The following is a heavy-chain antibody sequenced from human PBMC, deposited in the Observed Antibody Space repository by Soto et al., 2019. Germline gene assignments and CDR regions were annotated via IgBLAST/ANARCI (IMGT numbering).Heavy chain of an antibody. V-gene: IGHV4-30-4*01. CDR3: ASRQQQVALVDY. CDR2: IYSSGTA. D-gene: IGHD5-12*01. CDR1: AGYISSGFYF. Sequence: PSETLSLTCTVSAGYISSGFYFWSWMRQPPGKGLEWLGHIYSSGTAYYNPSLKSRLTISVDASKNQFSLKLTSVTAADTAIYYCASRQQQVALVDYWRQGTPVTVSS. J-gene: IGHJ4*02.